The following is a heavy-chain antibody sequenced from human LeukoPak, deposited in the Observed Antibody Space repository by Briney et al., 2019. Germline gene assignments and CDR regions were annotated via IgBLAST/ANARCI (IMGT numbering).Heavy chain of an antibody. CDR3: ARDRVWTVLY. CDR1: GFTVSSNY. V-gene: IGHV3-7*01. CDR2: INQDGSEE. D-gene: IGHD6-13*01. Sequence: GGSLRLSCAASGFTVSSNYMSWVRQAPGKGREWVANINQDGSEEYYVDSVKGRFSISRDNTKNTLYLQMNSLRAEDTAVYYCARDRVWTVLYWGQGTLVTVSS. J-gene: IGHJ4*02.